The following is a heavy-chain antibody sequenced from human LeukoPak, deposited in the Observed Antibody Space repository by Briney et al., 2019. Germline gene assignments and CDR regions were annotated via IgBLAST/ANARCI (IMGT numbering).Heavy chain of an antibody. J-gene: IGHJ4*02. CDR3: AKRVGYSSGWYYDY. CDR2: ISGSGGST. CDR1: GFTFSSYA. D-gene: IGHD6-19*01. Sequence: PGGSLRLSCAASGFTFSSYAMSWVRQAPGKGLEWVSAISGSGGSTYYADSVKGRFTISRDNSRNTLFLEMNSLRAEDTAVYYCAKRVGYSSGWYYDYWGQGTLVTVSS. V-gene: IGHV3-23*01.